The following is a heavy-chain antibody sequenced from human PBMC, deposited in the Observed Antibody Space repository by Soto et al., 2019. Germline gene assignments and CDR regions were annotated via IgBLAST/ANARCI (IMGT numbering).Heavy chain of an antibody. CDR2: INHSGST. D-gene: IGHD5-18*01. CDR1: GGSFRGYY. J-gene: IGHJ3*02. CDR3: ASDTARLAFDI. V-gene: IGHV4-34*01. Sequence: SETLALHCSVYGGSFRGYYWSWIRQPPGKGLEWIGEINHSGSTNYNPSLKSRVTISVDTSKNQFSLKLSSVTAADTAVYYCASDTARLAFDIWGQGTMVTVSS.